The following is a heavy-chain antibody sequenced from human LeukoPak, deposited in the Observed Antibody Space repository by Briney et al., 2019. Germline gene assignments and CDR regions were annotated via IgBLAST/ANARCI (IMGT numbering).Heavy chain of an antibody. CDR2: IYHSGST. D-gene: IGHD3-22*01. Sequence: PSETLSLTCTVSGGSISSYYWSWIRQPPGKGLEWIGYIYHSGSTNYNPSLKSRVTISVDTSKNQFSLKLSSVTAADTAVYYCARVFHSSGYRKGVLDYWGQGTLVTVSS. CDR3: ARVFHSSGYRKGVLDY. J-gene: IGHJ4*02. CDR1: GGSISSYY. V-gene: IGHV4-59*08.